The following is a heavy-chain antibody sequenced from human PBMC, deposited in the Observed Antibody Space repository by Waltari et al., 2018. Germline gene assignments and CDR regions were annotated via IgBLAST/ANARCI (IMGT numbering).Heavy chain of an antibody. Sequence: VQLVESGGDLVQPGGSLRLSCAASGSTFSDFEMNWVRQAPGKGLEWLSYINSRGSTIYYADSVKGRFTVSRDNAKSSLYLQMNSLRVEDTAVYYCARDRDGYKKADLWGQGTLVTVSS. J-gene: IGHJ5*02. CDR1: GSTFSDFE. D-gene: IGHD5-12*01. CDR2: INSRGSTI. CDR3: ARDRDGYKKADL. V-gene: IGHV3-48*03.